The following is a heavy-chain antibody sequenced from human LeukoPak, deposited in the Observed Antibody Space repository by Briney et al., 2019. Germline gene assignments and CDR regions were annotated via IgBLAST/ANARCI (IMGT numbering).Heavy chain of an antibody. CDR2: IRYDGSNK. CDR1: GFTFSSYG. D-gene: IGHD2-15*01. J-gene: IGHJ5*02. V-gene: IGHV3-30*02. CDR3: AGGVDGVSSNSRGWFDP. Sequence: GGSLRLSCAASGFTFSSYGMHWVRQAPGKGLEWVAFIRYDGSNKYYADSVKGRFTISRDNSKNTLYLQMNSLRAEDTAVYYCAGGVDGVSSNSRGWFDPWGQGTLVTVSS.